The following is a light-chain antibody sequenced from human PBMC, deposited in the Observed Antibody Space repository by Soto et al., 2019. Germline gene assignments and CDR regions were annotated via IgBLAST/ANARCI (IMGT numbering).Light chain of an antibody. CDR2: EVS. CDR1: SSDVGGYNY. J-gene: IGLJ2*01. CDR3: SSYTGSSIHVV. V-gene: IGLV2-14*01. Sequence: QSALTQPASVSGSPGQSITISCTGTSSDVGGYNYVSWYQQHPGKAPKLMIYEVSNRPSGVSNRFSGSKSGNTASLTISGLQAEDEADYYCSSYTGSSIHVVFGGGTKLTVL.